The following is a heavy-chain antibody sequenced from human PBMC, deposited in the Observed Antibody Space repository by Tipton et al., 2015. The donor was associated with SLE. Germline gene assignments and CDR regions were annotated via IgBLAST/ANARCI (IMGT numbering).Heavy chain of an antibody. D-gene: IGHD5-18*01. Sequence: QSGPEVKKPGASVKVSCKASGYTFISYGISWVRQAPGQGLEWMGWISAYNGNTNYAQKLQGRVTMTSDTSTSTAYMELRSLRSDDTAIYYCARVRVDTAMGVFDFWGQGTLVTVSS. CDR3: ARVRVDTAMGVFDF. J-gene: IGHJ4*02. CDR2: ISAYNGNT. CDR1: GYTFISYG. V-gene: IGHV1-18*01.